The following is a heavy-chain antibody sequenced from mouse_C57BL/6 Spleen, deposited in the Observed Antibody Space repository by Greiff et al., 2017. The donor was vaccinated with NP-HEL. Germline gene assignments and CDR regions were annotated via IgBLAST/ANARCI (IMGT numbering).Heavy chain of an antibody. CDR2: INYDGSST. CDR3: ARDRRIYYGNYGGYFDV. V-gene: IGHV5-16*01. J-gene: IGHJ1*03. Sequence: EVMLVESEGGLVQPGSSMKLSCTASGFTFSDYYMAWVRQVPEKGLEWVANINYDGSSTYYLDSLKSRFIISRDNAKNILYLQMSSLKSEDTATYDCARDRRIYYGNYGGYFDVWGTGTTVTVSS. D-gene: IGHD2-1*01. CDR1: GFTFSDYY.